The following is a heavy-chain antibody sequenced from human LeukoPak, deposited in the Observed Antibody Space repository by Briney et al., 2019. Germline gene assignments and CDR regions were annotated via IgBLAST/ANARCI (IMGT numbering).Heavy chain of an antibody. Sequence: GGSLRLSCAASGFKFSSYSMNWVRQAPGKGLEWVSYISSSGATRYYADSVKGRFTMSRDNAKNSLYLQMNSLRAEDTAVYYCAKIEEYVDAFDIWGQGTMVTVSS. CDR1: GFKFSSYS. D-gene: IGHD3-10*01. CDR3: AKIEEYVDAFDI. J-gene: IGHJ3*02. CDR2: ISSSGATR. V-gene: IGHV3-48*04.